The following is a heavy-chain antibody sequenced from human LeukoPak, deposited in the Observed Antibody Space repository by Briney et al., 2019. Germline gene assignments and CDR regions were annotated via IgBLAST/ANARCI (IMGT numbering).Heavy chain of an antibody. D-gene: IGHD2-2*01. CDR3: AKAGCSSTSCLTDY. Sequence: GGSLRLSCAASGFTFSSYAMSWVREAPGKGLEWVSAISGSGGSTYYADSVKGRFTISRDNSKNTLHLQMNSLRAEDTAVYYCAKAGCSSTSCLTDYWGQGTLVTVSS. CDR2: ISGSGGST. CDR1: GFTFSSYA. V-gene: IGHV3-23*01. J-gene: IGHJ4*02.